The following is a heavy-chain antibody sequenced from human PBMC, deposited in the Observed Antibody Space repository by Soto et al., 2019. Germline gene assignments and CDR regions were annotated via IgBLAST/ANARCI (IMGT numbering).Heavy chain of an antibody. CDR2: IYYNGST. CDR1: GGSISSYC. V-gene: IGHV4-59*01. CDR3: ARDRPARASRYPLSPPYYYYVMDV. J-gene: IGHJ6*02. D-gene: IGHD2-2*01. Sequence: QVQLQESAPGLVKPSETLSLTCTVSGGSISSYCWSWIRQPPGKGMEWIGYIYYNGSTNYNPSLKSRVTISVDTSKNQFSLKLSSVTAADTAVYYCARDRPARASRYPLSPPYYYYVMDVWGQGTTVTVSS.